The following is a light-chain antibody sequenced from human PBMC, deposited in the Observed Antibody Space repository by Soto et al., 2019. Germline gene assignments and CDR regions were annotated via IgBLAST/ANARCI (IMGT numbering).Light chain of an antibody. CDR1: QSVSSNY. J-gene: IGKJ5*01. Sequence: ESVLTHSPGTLSLCPVEISPLSCRAIQSVSSNYLAWYQQKPGQAPRLLIYGASTRATGIPARFSGSGSGTDFTLTISSLEPEDFGIFYCLQRADWPKITFGQGTLLE. CDR2: GAS. CDR3: LQRADWPKIT. V-gene: IGKV3D-20*02.